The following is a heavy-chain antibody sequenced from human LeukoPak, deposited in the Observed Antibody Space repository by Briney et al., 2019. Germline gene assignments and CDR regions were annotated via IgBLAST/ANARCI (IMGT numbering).Heavy chain of an antibody. CDR2: ISSSSSYI. D-gene: IGHD3-22*01. J-gene: IGHJ4*02. V-gene: IGHV3-21*01. CDR1: GFTFSSYS. CDR3: ARGVDDSSGYYFFDY. Sequence: GGSLRLSCAASGFTFSSYSMNWVRQAPGKGLEWVSSISSSSSYIYYADSVKGRFTISRDNAKNSLYLQMNSLRAEDTAVYYCARGVDDSSGYYFFDYWGQGTLVTVPS.